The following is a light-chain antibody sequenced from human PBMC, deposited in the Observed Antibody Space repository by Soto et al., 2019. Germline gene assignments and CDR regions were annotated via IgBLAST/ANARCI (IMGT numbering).Light chain of an antibody. CDR2: GAS. CDR3: QQYNNWHTWT. V-gene: IGKV3-15*01. CDR1: QSVSSN. Sequence: EIVMTQSPATLSVSPGERATLSCRASQSVSSNLAWYQQKPGQAPRLLIYGASTRATGIPARFSGSGSGTXXTLTIXSLQSEDFAVYYCQQYNNWHTWTFGQGTKVAIK. J-gene: IGKJ1*01.